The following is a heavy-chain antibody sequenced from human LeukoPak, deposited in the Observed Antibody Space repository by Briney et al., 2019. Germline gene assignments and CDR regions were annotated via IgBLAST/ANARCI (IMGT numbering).Heavy chain of an antibody. Sequence: SETLSLTCAVYGGSFSGYYWSWIRQPPGKGLEWIGEINHSGSTNYNPSLKSRVTISVDTSKNQFSLKLSSVTAADTAVYYCARGLGAMAYYYYYYGMDVWGQGTTVTVSS. CDR3: ARGLGAMAYYYYYYGMDV. V-gene: IGHV4-34*01. CDR1: GGSFSGYY. CDR2: INHSGST. J-gene: IGHJ6*02. D-gene: IGHD1-26*01.